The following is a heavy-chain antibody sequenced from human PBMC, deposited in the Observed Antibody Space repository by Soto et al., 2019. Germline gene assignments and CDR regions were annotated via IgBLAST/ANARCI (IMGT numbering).Heavy chain of an antibody. Sequence: GGSLRLSCAASGFSFSRCGIHWVRQAPGKGLEWVAVISKDGGDKEYAESVKGRCTISRENSKSTVYLQMNSLRVEDTAVYYCAKDGYKYKYYSDYWGQGTLVTVSS. CDR2: ISKDGGDK. V-gene: IGHV3-30*18. CDR1: GFSFSRCG. J-gene: IGHJ4*02. CDR3: AKDGYKYKYYSDY. D-gene: IGHD5-18*01.